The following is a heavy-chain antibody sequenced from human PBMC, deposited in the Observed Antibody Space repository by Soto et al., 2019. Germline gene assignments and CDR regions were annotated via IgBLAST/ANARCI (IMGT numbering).Heavy chain of an antibody. D-gene: IGHD3-22*01. J-gene: IGHJ4*02. Sequence: GAAVKVSFKASGGTFISYAISWVLQAPGQGLEWMGGIIPIFGTASYAQKFQGRVTITADESTSTAYMELSSLRSEDTAVYYCAREGTTYYYDSSGYWNYWGQGTLVTVSS. CDR2: IIPIFGTA. CDR3: AREGTTYYYDSSGYWNY. V-gene: IGHV1-69*13. CDR1: GGTFISYA.